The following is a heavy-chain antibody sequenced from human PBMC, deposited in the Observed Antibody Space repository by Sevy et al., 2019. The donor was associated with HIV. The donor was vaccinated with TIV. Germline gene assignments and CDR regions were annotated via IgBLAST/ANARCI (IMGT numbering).Heavy chain of an antibody. CDR3: ARELEAGTTYFYYYYGMDV. CDR1: GFTFSSYS. CDR2: ISSSSYI. D-gene: IGHD1-7*01. V-gene: IGHV3-21*01. J-gene: IGHJ6*02. Sequence: GGSLRLSCAASGFTFSSYSMNWVRQAPGKGLEWVSSISSSSYIYYADSVKGRFTISRDNAKNSLYLQMNSLRAEDTAVYYCARELEAGTTYFYYYYGMDVWGQGTTVTVSS.